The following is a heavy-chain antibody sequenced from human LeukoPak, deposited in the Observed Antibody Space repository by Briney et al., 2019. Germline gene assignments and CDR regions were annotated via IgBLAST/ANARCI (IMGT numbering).Heavy chain of an antibody. CDR1: GFTFSSYG. V-gene: IGHV3-30*02. CDR3: AKDSAAGDYYYYMDV. Sequence: PGGSLRLSCAASGFTFSSYGMHWVRQAPGKGLEWVAFIRFDGNNKYYADSVKGRFTISRDNSKNTLYLQMNSLRAEDTAVYYCAKDSAAGDYYYYMDVWGKGTTVTVSS. CDR2: IRFDGNNK. J-gene: IGHJ6*03. D-gene: IGHD6-13*01.